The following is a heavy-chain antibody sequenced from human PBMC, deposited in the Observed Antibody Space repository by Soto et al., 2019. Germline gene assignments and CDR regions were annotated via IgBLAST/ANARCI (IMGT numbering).Heavy chain of an antibody. CDR3: ARDRYDFWSGYYTDYYYYYYMDV. Sequence: QVQLVQSGAEVKKPGASVKVSCKASGYTFTSYAMHWVRQAPGQRLEWMGWINAGNGNTKYSQKCQGRVTITRDTSASTAYMELSSLRSEDTAVYYCARDRYDFWSGYYTDYYYYYYMDVWGKGTTVTVSS. J-gene: IGHJ6*03. D-gene: IGHD3-3*01. V-gene: IGHV1-3*01. CDR1: GYTFTSYA. CDR2: INAGNGNT.